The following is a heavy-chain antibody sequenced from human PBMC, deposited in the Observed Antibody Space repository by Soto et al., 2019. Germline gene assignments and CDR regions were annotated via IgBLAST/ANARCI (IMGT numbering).Heavy chain of an antibody. CDR1: GDTVSSNSVA. Sequence: SQTLSLTCVGSGDTVSSNSVAWNWVRQSPSRGLGWLGRTYYRSRWYSDYAVSVRSRIDINADTSKNQVSLQLNSVTPEDTAVYYCARSEEDSDYYYYGMDVWGQGTTVTVSS. CDR3: ARSEEDSDYYYYGMDV. J-gene: IGHJ6*02. CDR2: TYYRSRWYS. V-gene: IGHV6-1*01. D-gene: IGHD2-15*01.